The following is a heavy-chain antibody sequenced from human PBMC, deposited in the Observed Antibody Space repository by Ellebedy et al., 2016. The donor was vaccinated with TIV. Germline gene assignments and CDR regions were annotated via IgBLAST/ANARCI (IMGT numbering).Heavy chain of an antibody. J-gene: IGHJ4*02. CDR2: FKTKTEGVTT. Sequence: GGSLRLXXAASGFTFNNAWMSWVRQAPGKGLEWVGRFKTKTEGVTTDYAAPVKGRFTISRDDSKNTQYLEMNSLRTEDTAVYYCATESGTYFSYWGQGTLVTVSS. V-gene: IGHV3-15*01. D-gene: IGHD1-26*01. CDR3: ATESGTYFSY. CDR1: GFTFNNAW.